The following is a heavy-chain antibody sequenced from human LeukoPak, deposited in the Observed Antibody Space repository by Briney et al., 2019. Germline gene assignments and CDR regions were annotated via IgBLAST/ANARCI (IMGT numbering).Heavy chain of an antibody. CDR2: IHYSGST. CDR3: ARAYCGGDWYSSLDY. Sequence: PSETLSLTCTVSGGSISSYYWSWIRQPPGKGLEWIGYIHYSGSTNYNPSLKSRVTISVDTSKNQFSLNLSSVTAADTAVYYCARAYCGGDWYSSLDYWGQGTLVTVSS. V-gene: IGHV4-59*08. J-gene: IGHJ4*02. CDR1: GGSISSYY. D-gene: IGHD2-21*02.